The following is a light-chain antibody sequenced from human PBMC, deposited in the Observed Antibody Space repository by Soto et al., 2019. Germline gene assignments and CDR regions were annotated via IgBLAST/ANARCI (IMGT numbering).Light chain of an antibody. V-gene: IGLV1-44*01. J-gene: IGLJ1*01. CDR2: SDD. CDR3: AAWNDNLNGPSYV. Sequence: QSVLTQPPSASGTPGQKVTISCFGSSSNIGSNAVNWYQQVPGTAPKLLIYSDDQRPSGVPDRFSGSKSGTSASLAISGLQSEDEADYICAAWNDNLNGPSYVFGTGTKVTVL. CDR1: SSNIGSNA.